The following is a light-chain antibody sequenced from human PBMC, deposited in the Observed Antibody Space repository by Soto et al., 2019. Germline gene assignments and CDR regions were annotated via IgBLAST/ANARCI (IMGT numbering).Light chain of an antibody. CDR1: QGISSY. V-gene: IGKV1-8*01. CDR2: AAS. Sequence: AIRMTQSPSSLSASTGDRVTITCRASQGISSYLAWYQQKPGKAPKLLIYAASTLQSGVPSRFSGSGSGTAFTLTISCLQSEDFATYYCQQYYSYPDTFGQGTKLEIK. J-gene: IGKJ2*01. CDR3: QQYYSYPDT.